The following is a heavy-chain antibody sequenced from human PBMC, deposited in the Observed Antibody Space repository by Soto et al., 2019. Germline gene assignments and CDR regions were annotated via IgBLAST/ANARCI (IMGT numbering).Heavy chain of an antibody. Sequence: PSETLSLTCAVYGGSFSGYYWSWIRQPPGKGLEWIGEINHSGSTNCNPSLKSRVTISVDTSKNQFSLKLSSVTAADTAVYYCARFFRGTYYYYMDVWGKGTTVTVSS. CDR1: GGSFSGYY. CDR3: ARFFRGTYYYYMDV. CDR2: INHSGST. J-gene: IGHJ6*03. D-gene: IGHD3-10*01. V-gene: IGHV4-34*01.